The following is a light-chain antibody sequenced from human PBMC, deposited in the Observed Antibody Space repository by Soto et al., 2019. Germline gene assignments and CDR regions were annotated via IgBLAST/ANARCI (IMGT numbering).Light chain of an antibody. CDR1: NIGSKS. Sequence: SYELTQPPSVSVAPGKTATITCGGNNIGSKSVHWYQQKPGQAPVLVIHSDSDRPSGIPERFSASNSGNTATLTISRVEAGDEADYYCLVWDSSDAQFVFGKGTKVTVL. V-gene: IGLV3-21*04. CDR2: SDS. CDR3: LVWDSSDAQFV. J-gene: IGLJ1*01.